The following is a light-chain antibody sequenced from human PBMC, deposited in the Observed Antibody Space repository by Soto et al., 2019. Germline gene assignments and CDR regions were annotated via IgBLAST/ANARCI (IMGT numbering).Light chain of an antibody. CDR3: QQFDEYPLT. Sequence: AIQLTQSPSSLSASVGDRVTLTCRASQDIRSALAWYQQKPGKTPQLLIFDGSSSEPGVPSRFSGGGSRTNFTLTIRSLQPEDLATYYCQQFDEYPLTVGGGTTV. V-gene: IGKV1D-13*01. CDR2: DGS. J-gene: IGKJ4*01. CDR1: QDIRSA.